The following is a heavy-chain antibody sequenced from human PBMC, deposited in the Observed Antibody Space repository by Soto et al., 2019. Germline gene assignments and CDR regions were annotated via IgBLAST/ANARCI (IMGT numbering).Heavy chain of an antibody. CDR3: ARASGYGDYQLNY. Sequence: SGGSLRLSCAASGFTFSSYGMHWVRQAPGKGLEWVAVIWYDGSNKYYADSVKGRFTISRDSSKNTLYLQMNSLRAEDTAAYYCARASGYGDYQLNYRRQEPLGTVSS. J-gene: IGHJ4*02. CDR1: GFTFSSYG. V-gene: IGHV3-33*01. D-gene: IGHD4-17*01. CDR2: IWYDGSNK.